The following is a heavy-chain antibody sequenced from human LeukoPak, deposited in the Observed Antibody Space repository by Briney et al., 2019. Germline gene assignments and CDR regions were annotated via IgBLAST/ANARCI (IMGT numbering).Heavy chain of an antibody. CDR3: AKDIGVRTVLGYCSSTSCSIDY. Sequence: GRSLRLSCAASEFTFSNYGMHWVRQAPGKGLEWVAVISYDGNNKYYADSVKGRFTISRDNSKNTVYLQMSSLRADDTAVYYCAKDIGVRTVLGYCSSTSCSIDYWGQGTLVTVSS. J-gene: IGHJ4*02. V-gene: IGHV3-30*18. D-gene: IGHD2-2*01. CDR1: EFTFSNYG. CDR2: ISYDGNNK.